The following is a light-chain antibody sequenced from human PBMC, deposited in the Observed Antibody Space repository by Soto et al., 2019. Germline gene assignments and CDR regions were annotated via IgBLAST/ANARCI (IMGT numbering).Light chain of an antibody. CDR2: WAS. V-gene: IGKV4-1*01. CDR1: QSVLYTSNNKNY. Sequence: DIMMTQSPDSLAVSLGERATINCKSSQSVLYTSNNKNYLAWYQQKPGQSPKLLIYWASTRESGVPDRFSGSGSGTDFTLSISGLQAEDVAVYYCQQYYVSPPTFGQGTKAEIK. CDR3: QQYYVSPPT. J-gene: IGKJ1*01.